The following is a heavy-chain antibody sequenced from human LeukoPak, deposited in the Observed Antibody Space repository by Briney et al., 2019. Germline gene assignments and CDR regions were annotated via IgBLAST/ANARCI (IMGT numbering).Heavy chain of an antibody. CDR3: AKGYSYGHWGDY. D-gene: IGHD5-18*01. CDR1: GFTFSSYG. Sequence: RGSLRLSCAASGFTFSSYGMHWVRQAPGKGLEWVAVIWYDGSNKYYADSVKGRFTISRDNSKNTLYLQMNSLRAEDTAVYYCAKGYSYGHWGDYWGQGTLVTVSS. J-gene: IGHJ4*02. V-gene: IGHV3-33*06. CDR2: IWYDGSNK.